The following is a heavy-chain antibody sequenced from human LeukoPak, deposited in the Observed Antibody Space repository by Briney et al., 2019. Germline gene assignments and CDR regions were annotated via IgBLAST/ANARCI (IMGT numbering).Heavy chain of an antibody. V-gene: IGHV3-7*03. CDR1: GFTFSSYW. Sequence: GGSLRLSCAASGFTFSSYWMSWVRQAPGKGLEWVANIKQDGSEKYYVDSVKGRFTISRDNAKNSLYLQMNSLRVEDTAIYYCARDRLKHCGSASCYLGYYDFLGFEIWGQGTMVTVSS. J-gene: IGHJ3*02. CDR2: IKQDGSEK. D-gene: IGHD2-2*01. CDR3: ARDRLKHCGSASCYLGYYDFLGFEI.